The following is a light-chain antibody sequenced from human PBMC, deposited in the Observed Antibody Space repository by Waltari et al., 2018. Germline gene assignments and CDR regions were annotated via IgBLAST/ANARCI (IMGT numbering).Light chain of an antibody. CDR2: DVT. Sequence: QSALTQPASVSGSPGQSITISCAGIGTAIATSDFVSWYQHHPDRAPQVIIYDVTNRPYGLSARFSASKSADTASLTISGLQAEDEGDYYCASQRPDGVVLFGGGTRVTVL. CDR1: GTAIATSDF. V-gene: IGLV2-14*03. J-gene: IGLJ3*02. CDR3: ASQRPDGVVL.